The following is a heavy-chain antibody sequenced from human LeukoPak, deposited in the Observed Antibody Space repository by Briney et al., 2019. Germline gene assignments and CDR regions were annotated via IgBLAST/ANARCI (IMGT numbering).Heavy chain of an antibody. Sequence: GGSLSLSCAASGSTFISYSMNWVRQAPGKGLEWVSSISSSSSYIYYADSVKGRFTISRDNAKNSLYLQMNSLRAEDTAVYYCARGPYQLLPFDYWGQGTLVTVSS. V-gene: IGHV3-21*01. CDR3: ARGPYQLLPFDY. D-gene: IGHD2-2*01. CDR2: ISSSSSYI. CDR1: GSTFISYS. J-gene: IGHJ4*02.